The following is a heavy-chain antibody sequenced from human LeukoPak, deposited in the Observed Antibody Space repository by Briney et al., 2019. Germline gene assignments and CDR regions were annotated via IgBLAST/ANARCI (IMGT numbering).Heavy chain of an antibody. J-gene: IGHJ4*02. CDR1: GGTFSSYA. CDR3: ASGYCHNGECNWGDF. Sequence: SVKVSCKASGGTFSSYAISWVRQAPGQGLEWMGRIIPIFGTANYAQKFQGRVTITTDESTSTAYMELSSLRSEDTAIYYCASGYCHNGECNWGDFWGQGTLVTVSS. V-gene: IGHV1-69*05. CDR2: IIPIFGTA. D-gene: IGHD2-8*01.